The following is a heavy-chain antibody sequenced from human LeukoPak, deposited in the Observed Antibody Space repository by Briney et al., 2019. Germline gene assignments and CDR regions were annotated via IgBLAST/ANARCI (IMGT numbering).Heavy chain of an antibody. CDR2: INPNSGGT. Sequence: ASVKVSCKASGYTFTGYYMHWVRQAPGQGLEWMGWINPNSGGTNYAQKFQGRVTMTRDTSISTAYMELSRLRSDDTAVYYCARGSRSIVVVPAATSWFDPWGQGTLVTVSS. CDR3: ARGSRSIVVVPAATSWFDP. CDR1: GYTFTGYY. J-gene: IGHJ5*02. D-gene: IGHD2-2*01. V-gene: IGHV1-2*02.